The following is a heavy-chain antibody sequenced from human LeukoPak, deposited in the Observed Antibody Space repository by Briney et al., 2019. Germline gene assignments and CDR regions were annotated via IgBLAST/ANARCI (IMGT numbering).Heavy chain of an antibody. D-gene: IGHD3-16*02. CDR2: VFSSGNT. Sequence: SETLSLTCTVSGGSITRYHWGWIRQPPGKGLEWIGYVFSSGNTNNNPSLNSRVYIWTATSENQSSLSLNFVTTADTAVDYCARFGSDYDYFWGSYRVRSPLDIWGQGTMVTVSS. CDR3: ARFGSDYDYFWGSYRVRSPLDI. V-gene: IGHV4-59*01. J-gene: IGHJ3*02. CDR1: GGSITRYH.